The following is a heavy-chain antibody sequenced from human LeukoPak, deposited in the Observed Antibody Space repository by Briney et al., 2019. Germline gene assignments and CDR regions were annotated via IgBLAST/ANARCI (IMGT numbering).Heavy chain of an antibody. D-gene: IGHD6-19*01. Sequence: SENLSLTCAVYGGSFSGYYWSWIRQPPGKGLEWIGEINHSGSTKYNTFLKSRVTISVDTSKNQFSLKLSSVTAADTAVYYCARGPGYSSGWYWGNWFDPWGQGTLVTVSS. CDR1: GGSFSGYY. V-gene: IGHV4-34*01. CDR3: ARGPGYSSGWYWGNWFDP. J-gene: IGHJ5*02. CDR2: INHSGST.